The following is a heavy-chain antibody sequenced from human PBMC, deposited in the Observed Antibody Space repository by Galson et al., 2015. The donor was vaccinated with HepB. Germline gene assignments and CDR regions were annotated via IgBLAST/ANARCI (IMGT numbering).Heavy chain of an antibody. J-gene: IGHJ4*02. CDR2: ISSSSSYI. V-gene: IGHV3-21*01. CDR3: ARGSAVVVGYFDY. CDR1: GFPFSSNN. Sequence: SLRLSCAASGFPFSSNNMTWVRQAPGKGLEWVSPISSSSSYISYADSVKGRFTISRDNAKNSLYLQMNSLRAEDTAVYYCARGSAVVVGYFDYWGQGTLVTVSS. D-gene: IGHD2-15*01.